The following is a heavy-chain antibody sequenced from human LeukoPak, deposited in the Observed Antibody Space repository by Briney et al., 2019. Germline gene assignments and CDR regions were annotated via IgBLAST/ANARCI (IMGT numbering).Heavy chain of an antibody. V-gene: IGHV4-59*01. D-gene: IGHD6-13*01. CDR1: GGSISNYY. CDR2: IYYSGTT. J-gene: IGHJ4*02. Sequence: SETLSLTCTVSGGSISNYYWSWIRQPPGKGLEWIGYIYYSGTTNYNPSLKSRVTISVDTSKSQFSLKLNSVTAADTAVYYCARGVYIAAAQYGYWGQGTLVTVSS. CDR3: ARGVYIAAAQYGY.